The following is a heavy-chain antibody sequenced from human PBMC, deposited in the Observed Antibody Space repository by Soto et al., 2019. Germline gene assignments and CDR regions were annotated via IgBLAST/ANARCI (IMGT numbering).Heavy chain of an antibody. CDR1: AYTFTSYD. J-gene: IGHJ4*02. CDR3: ARGPRNWGVDY. Sequence: QVQLVQSGAEVKKPGASVKVSCKAAAYTFTSYDINWVPQATGQDFEWMGWMNPNNGNTAYAQKFQGRVTMTRDTSKSTAFMELSSLTSEDTAVYYCARGPRNWGVDYWGQGTLVTVSS. CDR2: MNPNNGNT. D-gene: IGHD7-27*01. V-gene: IGHV1-8*01.